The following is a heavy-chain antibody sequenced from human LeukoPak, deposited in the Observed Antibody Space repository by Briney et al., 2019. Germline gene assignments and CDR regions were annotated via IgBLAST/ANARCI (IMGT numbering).Heavy chain of an antibody. Sequence: GGSLRLSCAASGFTFSSYSMNWVRQAPGKGLEWVSYISSSSSTIYYADSVKGRFTISRDNSKNTLYLQMNSLRAEDTAVYYCAKTMEHTYYDFWSGYSYYFDYWGQGTLVTVSS. CDR3: AKTMEHTYYDFWSGYSYYFDY. CDR2: ISSSSSTI. J-gene: IGHJ4*02. CDR1: GFTFSSYS. V-gene: IGHV3-48*01. D-gene: IGHD3-3*01.